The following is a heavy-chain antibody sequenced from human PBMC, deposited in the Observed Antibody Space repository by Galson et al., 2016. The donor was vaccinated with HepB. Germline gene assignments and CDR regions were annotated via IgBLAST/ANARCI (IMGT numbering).Heavy chain of an antibody. CDR1: GFSLSNYE. CDR3: VRRTSKSWYGYKRSYYYTMDV. J-gene: IGHJ6*02. D-gene: IGHD5-18*01. Sequence: SLRLSCAVSGFSLSNYEMNWVRQTPGKGLEWLSYSRYSGTVYYADSVKGRFTISRDNAENSLFLQMSDLRADDSGVYYCVRRTSKSWYGYKRSYYYTMDVWGRGTTVIVSS. V-gene: IGHV3-48*03. CDR2: SRYSGTV.